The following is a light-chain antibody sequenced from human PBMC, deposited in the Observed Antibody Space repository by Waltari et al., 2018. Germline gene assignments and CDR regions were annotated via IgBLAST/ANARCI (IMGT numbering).Light chain of an antibody. Sequence: QSALTQPASVSGSPGQSITISCTGTSSDVGGYNYVSWYQQHPGKAPKLRIYDVSNRPSGVSNRVSGAKSGNPASLTISGLQAEDEADYYCSSYTSSSTLVFGSGTKVTVL. J-gene: IGLJ6*01. V-gene: IGLV2-14*03. CDR1: SSDVGGYNY. CDR2: DVS. CDR3: SSYTSSSTLV.